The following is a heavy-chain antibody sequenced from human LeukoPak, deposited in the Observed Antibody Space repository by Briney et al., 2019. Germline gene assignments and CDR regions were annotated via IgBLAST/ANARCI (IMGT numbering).Heavy chain of an antibody. CDR1: GYTFTSYG. J-gene: IGHJ5*02. V-gene: IGHV1-18*01. CDR2: ISAYNGNT. D-gene: IGHD4-17*01. CDR3: ATSTVTTFSGKNWFDP. Sequence: ASVKVSCKASGYTFTSYGISWVRQAPGQGLEWMGWISAYNGNTNYAQKLQGRVTMTTDTSTSTAYMELRSLRSEDTAVYYCATSTVTTFSGKNWFDPWGQGTLVTVSS.